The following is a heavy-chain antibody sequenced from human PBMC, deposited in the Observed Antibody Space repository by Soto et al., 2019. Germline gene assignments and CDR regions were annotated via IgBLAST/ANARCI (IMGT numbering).Heavy chain of an antibody. Sequence: SETLSLTCTVSGCAISSSSYFFFCVREPPGNGLELIGSIYYSGSTYYNPSLKSRVTISVDTSKNQFSLKLSSVTAADTAVYYCARHGAIGQQQLGNYYYYGMDVWGQGTTVTVSS. CDR3: ARHGAIGQQQLGNYYYYGMDV. J-gene: IGHJ6*02. CDR1: GCAISSSSYF. D-gene: IGHD6-13*01. CDR2: IYYSGST. V-gene: IGHV4-39*01.